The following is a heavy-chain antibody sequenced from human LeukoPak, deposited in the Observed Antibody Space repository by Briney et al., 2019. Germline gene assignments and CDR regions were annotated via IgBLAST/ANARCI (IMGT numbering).Heavy chain of an antibody. J-gene: IGHJ4*02. CDR3: ARARIAASLLDY. D-gene: IGHD6-13*01. Sequence: PGGSLRLSCAASGFIFSNYEMNWVRQTPGKGLECVSYISDQGKSRNYVDSVKGRFAISRDNDKNSLYLQMNRLRVEDTAVYFCARARIAASLLDYWGQGSLVTVSS. CDR1: GFIFSNYE. CDR2: ISDQGKSR. V-gene: IGHV3-48*03.